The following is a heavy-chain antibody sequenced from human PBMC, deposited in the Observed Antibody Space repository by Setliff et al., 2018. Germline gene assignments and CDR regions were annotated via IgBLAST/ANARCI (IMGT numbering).Heavy chain of an antibody. V-gene: IGHV4-61*09. Sequence: SETLSLTCTVSGDSISSRTHYWSWIRQPAGKGLEWIGQVYTSWSTNYNPSLKSRVTISLDTSKNQFSLNLSSLTAADTAVYYCARGRNIAARHLDSWGQGTLVTVSS. D-gene: IGHD6-6*01. J-gene: IGHJ4*02. CDR1: GDSISSRTHY. CDR2: VYTSWST. CDR3: ARGRNIAARHLDS.